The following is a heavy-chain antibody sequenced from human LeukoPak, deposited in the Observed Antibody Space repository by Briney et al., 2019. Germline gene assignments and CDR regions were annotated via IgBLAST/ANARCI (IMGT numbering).Heavy chain of an antibody. J-gene: IGHJ3*02. CDR2: MNPNSGNT. Sequence: ASVKVSCKASGYTFTSYDINWVRQATGQGLEWMGWMNPNSGNTGYAQKFQGRVTMTRNTSISTAYMEPSSLGSEDTAVYYCARSYGDGDAFDIWGQGTMVTVSS. CDR1: GYTFTSYD. D-gene: IGHD4-17*01. V-gene: IGHV1-8*01. CDR3: ARSYGDGDAFDI.